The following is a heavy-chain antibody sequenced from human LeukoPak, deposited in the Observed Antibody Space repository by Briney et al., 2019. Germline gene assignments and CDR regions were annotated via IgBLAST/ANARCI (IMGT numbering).Heavy chain of an antibody. CDR3: ARDGYSGYDYIYFDY. CDR2: ISAYNGNT. J-gene: IGHJ4*02. Sequence: ASVKVSCKASGGTFSSYAISWVRQAPGQGLEWMGWISAYNGNTNYAQMLQGRVTMTTDTSTSTAYMELRSLRSDDTAVYYCARDGYSGYDYIYFDYWGQGTLVTVSS. D-gene: IGHD5-12*01. CDR1: GGTFSSYA. V-gene: IGHV1-18*01.